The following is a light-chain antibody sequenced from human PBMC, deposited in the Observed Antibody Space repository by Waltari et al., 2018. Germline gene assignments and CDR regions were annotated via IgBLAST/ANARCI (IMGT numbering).Light chain of an antibody. J-gene: IGLJ2*01. CDR3: SSYISSSTLEL. CDR2: YVS. CDR1: QYVGAFNY. V-gene: IGLV2-14*03. Sequence: QAALTHPASPAGLPGQLNPIPCTWTHQYVGAFNYVSSYQQHPGKAPQLMIFYVSNRPSGVSNRFSGSKSGNTASLTISGLQAEDEADYYCSSYISSSTLELFGGGTSLTVL.